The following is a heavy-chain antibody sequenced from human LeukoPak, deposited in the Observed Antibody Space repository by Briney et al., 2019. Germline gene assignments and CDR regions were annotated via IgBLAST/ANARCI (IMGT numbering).Heavy chain of an antibody. CDR1: GFTFSNYN. Sequence: GGSLRLSCAASGFTFSNYNMNWVRQAPGKGLEWVSYISGDSATKYYADSVKGRFTISRDNAKDSLYLQMNSLRAEDTAVYYCARGDSGSKDWGQGTLVTVSS. V-gene: IGHV3-48*01. J-gene: IGHJ4*02. D-gene: IGHD5-12*01. CDR3: ARGDSGSKD. CDR2: ISGDSATK.